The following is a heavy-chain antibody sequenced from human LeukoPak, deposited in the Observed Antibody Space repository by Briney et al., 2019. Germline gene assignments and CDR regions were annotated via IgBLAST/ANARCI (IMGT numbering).Heavy chain of an antibody. CDR1: GGSISTYY. D-gene: IGHD6-13*01. J-gene: IGHJ6*03. CDR3: ARRAAGRGVSYNYYYLDV. Sequence: SETLSLTCTVSGGSISTYYWNWIRRSPGKGLEWIGSFSSSGSPDYNPSLRSRITMSVDTSDNQVSLSLSSVTAADTAPYYCARRAAGRGVSYNYYYLDVWGKGTTVTVSS. CDR2: FSSSGSP. V-gene: IGHV4-59*01.